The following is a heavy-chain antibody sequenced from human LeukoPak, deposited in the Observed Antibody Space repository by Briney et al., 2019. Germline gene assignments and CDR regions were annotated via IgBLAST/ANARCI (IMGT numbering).Heavy chain of an antibody. CDR2: INHSGST. J-gene: IGHJ4*02. Sequence: SETLSLTCAVYGGSFSGYYWSWIRQPPGKGLEWIGEINHSGSTNYNPSLKSRVTISVDTSKNQFSLKLSSVTAADTAVYYCAGGSSGWSYWGQGTLVTVSS. D-gene: IGHD6-19*01. CDR1: GGSFSGYY. CDR3: AGGSSGWSY. V-gene: IGHV4-34*01.